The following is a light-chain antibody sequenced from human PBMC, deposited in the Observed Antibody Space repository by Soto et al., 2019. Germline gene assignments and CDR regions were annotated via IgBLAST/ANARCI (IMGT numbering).Light chain of an antibody. Sequence: DIQMTQSPSSLSASIGDRVTITCRASQNIKTNLNWYQQLPGRAPKVLIYDASTLQGGVPSRFSGGGSGTDFTLTISSLQPEDSASYYCQESYSTTYTFGQGTKLEIK. CDR2: DAS. J-gene: IGKJ2*01. CDR1: QNIKTN. V-gene: IGKV1-39*01. CDR3: QESYSTTYT.